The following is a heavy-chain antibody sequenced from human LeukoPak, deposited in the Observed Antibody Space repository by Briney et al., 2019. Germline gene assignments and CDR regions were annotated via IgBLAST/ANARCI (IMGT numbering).Heavy chain of an antibody. J-gene: IGHJ4*02. CDR2: ISSSGSTI. V-gene: IGHV3-11*01. Sequence: GGSLRLSCAGSGFTFRTYTMSWFRQAPGKGLEWVSYISSSGSTIYYADSVKGRFTISRDNAKNSLYLQMNSLRAEDTAVYYCARSRRWQQLVGDHWGQGTLVTVSS. CDR3: ARSRRWQQLVGDH. D-gene: IGHD6-13*01. CDR1: GFTFRTYT.